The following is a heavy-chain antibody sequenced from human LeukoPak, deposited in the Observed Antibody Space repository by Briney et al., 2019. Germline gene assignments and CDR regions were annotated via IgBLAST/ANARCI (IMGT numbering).Heavy chain of an antibody. CDR3: AKAVYGDFQSTVDY. Sequence: PGGSLRLSCAAFGFSFEDCAMHWVRQPPGKGLEWVSGVSWNSGNVGYADSVKGRFTISRDNAKNFLYLQMSSLRAEDTALYYCAKAVYGDFQSTVDYWGRGTLVTVSS. CDR2: VSWNSGNV. CDR1: GFSFEDCA. J-gene: IGHJ4*02. V-gene: IGHV3-9*01. D-gene: IGHD4-17*01.